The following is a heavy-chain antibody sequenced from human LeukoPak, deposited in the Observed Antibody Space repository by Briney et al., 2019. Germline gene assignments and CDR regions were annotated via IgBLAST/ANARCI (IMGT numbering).Heavy chain of an antibody. J-gene: IGHJ4*02. V-gene: IGHV4-4*07. Sequence: SETLSLTCTVSGGSISSYYWSWIRQPAEKGLEWIGRIYTSGSTDYNPSLKSRVTISVDTSKNQFSLRLSSVIAADTAVYYCARSATYYYGSGSFYYFDYWGQGILVTVSS. CDR2: IYTSGST. CDR3: ARSATYYYGSGSFYYFDY. CDR1: GGSISSYY. D-gene: IGHD3-10*01.